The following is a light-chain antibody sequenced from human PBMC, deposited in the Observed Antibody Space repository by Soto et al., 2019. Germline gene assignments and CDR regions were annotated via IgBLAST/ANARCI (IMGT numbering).Light chain of an antibody. J-gene: IGKJ2*01. CDR2: SSS. V-gene: IGKV1-39*01. CDR1: QNISAY. CDR3: QQSYGNPRT. Sequence: DIQMTQFPSSLSASVGDRVTITCRAGQNISAYLNWYQQKPGKAPTLLIYSSSSLQGGVPSRFSGSGSGTDFTLTISSLQPEDFSTYYGQQSYGNPRTFGQGTKLEIK.